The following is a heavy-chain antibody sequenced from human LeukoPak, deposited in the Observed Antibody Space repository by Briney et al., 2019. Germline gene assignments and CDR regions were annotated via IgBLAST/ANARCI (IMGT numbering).Heavy chain of an antibody. CDR3: ARGGGYDFWSGYQTSYYGMDV. V-gene: IGHV4-34*01. CDR2: INHSGST. J-gene: IGHJ6*02. CDR1: GGSFSGYY. Sequence: RPSETLSLTCAVYGGSFSGYYWSWIRQPPGKGLEWIGEINHSGSTNYNPSLKSRVTISVDTSKNQFSLKLSSVTAADTAVYYCARGGGYDFWSGYQTSYYGMDVWGQGTTVTVSS. D-gene: IGHD3-3*01.